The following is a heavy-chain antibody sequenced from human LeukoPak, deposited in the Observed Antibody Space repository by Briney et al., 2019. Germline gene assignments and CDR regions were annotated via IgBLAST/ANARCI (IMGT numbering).Heavy chain of an antibody. CDR2: ISHSGGST. CDR1: GFTFSNFA. D-gene: IGHD6-19*01. J-gene: IGHJ4*02. V-gene: IGHV3-23*01. CDR3: AKDAPWYSSGWYNGYFDY. Sequence: GGSLRLSCAASGFTFSNFAMSWVRQAPGKGLEWVSSISHSGGSTYYADSVKGRFTISRDNSKNTLYLQMNSLRAEDTAVYYCAKDAPWYSSGWYNGYFDYWGQGTLVTVSS.